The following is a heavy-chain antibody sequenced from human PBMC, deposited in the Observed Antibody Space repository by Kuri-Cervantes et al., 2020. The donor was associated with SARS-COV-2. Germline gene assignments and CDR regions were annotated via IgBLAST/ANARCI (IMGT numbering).Heavy chain of an antibody. CDR3: ARDSGGDYGSSYFDY. CDR1: GFTFSSYG. Sequence: GESLKISCAASGFTFSSYGMHWVRQAPGKGLEWVAFIRYDGSNKYYADSVKGRFTISRDNSKNTLYLQMNSLRAEDTAVYYCARDSGGDYGSSYFDYWGQGTLVTVSS. CDR2: IRYDGSNK. V-gene: IGHV3-30*02. J-gene: IGHJ4*02. D-gene: IGHD4-17*01.